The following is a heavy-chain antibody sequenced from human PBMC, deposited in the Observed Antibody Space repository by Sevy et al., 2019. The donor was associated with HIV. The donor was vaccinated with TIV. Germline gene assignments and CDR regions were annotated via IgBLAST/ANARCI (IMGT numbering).Heavy chain of an antibody. CDR2: ISGISNYI. CDR3: ARGVQTYDAFDI. D-gene: IGHD6-6*01. CDR1: GFTFSTYN. Sequence: GGSLRLSCAASGFTFSTYNMNWVRQAPGKGLDWVSFISGISNYIYYADSVKGRFTISRDNAKNSLYLQMNSLRAEDTAIYYCARGVQTYDAFDIWGQGTMVTVSS. J-gene: IGHJ3*02. V-gene: IGHV3-21*01.